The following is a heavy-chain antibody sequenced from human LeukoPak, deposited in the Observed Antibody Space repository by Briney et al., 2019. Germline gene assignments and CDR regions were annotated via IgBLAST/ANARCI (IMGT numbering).Heavy chain of an antibody. CDR2: ISYSGST. V-gene: IGHV4-31*03. CDR3: ARGGLGTSYWYYAFDI. J-gene: IGHJ3*02. Sequence: SQTLSLTCTVSGGSISSGGYYWHWIRKHPGKGLEWSEYISYSGSTHHNPSLKSRVTISVDTSKNQFSLKLTSVTAADTAVYYCARGGLGTSYWYYAFDIWGQGTMVTVSS. CDR1: GGSISSGGYY. D-gene: IGHD2-2*01.